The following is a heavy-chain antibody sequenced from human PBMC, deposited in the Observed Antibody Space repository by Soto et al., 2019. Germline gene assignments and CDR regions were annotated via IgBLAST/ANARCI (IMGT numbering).Heavy chain of an antibody. CDR3: ARDATRWEGDYFHYWCDP. CDR2: ISSSGSTI. Sequence: PGGSLRLSCAASGFTFSDYYMSWIRQAPGKGLEWVSYISSSGSTIYYADSVKGRFTISRDNAKNSLYLQMNSLRAEDTAVYYCARDATRWEGDYFHYWCDPWGQGTMVTFSS. D-gene: IGHD4-17*01. CDR1: GFTFSDYY. J-gene: IGHJ5*02. V-gene: IGHV3-11*01.